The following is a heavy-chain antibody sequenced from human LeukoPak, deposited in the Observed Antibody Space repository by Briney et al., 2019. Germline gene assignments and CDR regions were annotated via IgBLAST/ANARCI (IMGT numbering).Heavy chain of an antibody. Sequence: SETLSLTCAVYGGSFSDYYWSWIRQPAGKGLEWIGRIYTSGSTNYNPSLKSRVTISVDTSKNQFSLKLSSVTAADTAVYYCASTYYYDSSGYSNWGQGTLVTVSS. CDR2: IYTSGST. CDR1: GGSFSDYY. V-gene: IGHV4-59*10. J-gene: IGHJ4*02. D-gene: IGHD3-22*01. CDR3: ASTYYYDSSGYSN.